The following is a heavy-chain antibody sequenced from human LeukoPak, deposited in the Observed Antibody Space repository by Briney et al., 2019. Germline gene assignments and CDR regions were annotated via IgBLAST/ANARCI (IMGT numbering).Heavy chain of an antibody. CDR2: IKEDGSDK. CDR3: AREIAAAGTFLYFDF. Sequence: GGSLRLSCVASGFTFTSYWMSWVRQAPGKGLEWVANIKEDGSDKYYVDSVKGRFTISRDNAKKSLYLQMHSLRAEDTAVYYCAREIAAAGTFLYFDFWGQGTLVTVSS. D-gene: IGHD6-13*01. CDR1: GFTFTSYW. J-gene: IGHJ4*02. V-gene: IGHV3-7*01.